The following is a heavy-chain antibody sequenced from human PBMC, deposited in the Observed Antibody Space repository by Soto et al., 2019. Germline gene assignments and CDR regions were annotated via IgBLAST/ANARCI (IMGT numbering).Heavy chain of an antibody. Sequence: GGSLRLSCVVSGFTFRSYWMSWVRQAPGKGLEWVSVIYSGGSTYYADSVKGRFTISRDNSKNTLYLQMNSLRAEDTAVYYCASTDSSSYGMDVWGQGTTVTVSS. CDR3: ASTDSSSYGMDV. CDR2: IYSGGST. D-gene: IGHD6-13*01. CDR1: GFTFRSYW. V-gene: IGHV3-53*01. J-gene: IGHJ6*02.